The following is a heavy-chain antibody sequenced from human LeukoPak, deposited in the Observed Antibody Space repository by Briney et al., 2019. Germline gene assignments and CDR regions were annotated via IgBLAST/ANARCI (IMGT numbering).Heavy chain of an antibody. Sequence: SETLSLTCTVSGGSISSSSYYWGWIRQPPGKGLEWIGSIYYSGSTYYNPSLKSRVTISVDTSKNQFSLKLSSVTAADTAVYYCARDREVVVAAFFDYWGQGTLVTVSS. CDR2: IYYSGST. D-gene: IGHD2-15*01. V-gene: IGHV4-39*07. CDR1: GGSISSSSYY. J-gene: IGHJ4*02. CDR3: ARDREVVVAAFFDY.